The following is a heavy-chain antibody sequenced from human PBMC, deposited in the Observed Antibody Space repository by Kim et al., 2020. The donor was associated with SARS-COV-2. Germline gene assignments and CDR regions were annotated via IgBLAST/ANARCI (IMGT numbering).Heavy chain of an antibody. D-gene: IGHD6-19*01. CDR1: GFTFDDYA. CDR2: ISWNSGSI. J-gene: IGHJ5*02. CDR3: AKDIEYSSGHANGWFDP. V-gene: IGHV3-9*01. Sequence: GGSLRLSCAASGFTFDDYAMHWVRQAPGKGLEWVSGISWNSGSIGYADSVKGRFTISRDNAKNSLYLQMNSLRAEDTALYYCAKDIEYSSGHANGWFDPWGQGTLVTVSS.